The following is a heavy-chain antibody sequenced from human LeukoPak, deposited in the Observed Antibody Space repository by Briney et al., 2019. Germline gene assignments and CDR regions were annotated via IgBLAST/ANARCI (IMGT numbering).Heavy chain of an antibody. Sequence: PSETLSLTYTVSGGSISSYYWSWIRQPPGKGLEWIGYIYYSGSTNYNPSLKSRVTISVDTSKNQFSLKLSSVTAADTAVYYCARATTLTTVTTPHAFDIWGQGTMVTVSS. D-gene: IGHD4-17*01. CDR3: ARATTLTTVTTPHAFDI. V-gene: IGHV4-59*01. CDR1: GGSISSYY. J-gene: IGHJ3*02. CDR2: IYYSGST.